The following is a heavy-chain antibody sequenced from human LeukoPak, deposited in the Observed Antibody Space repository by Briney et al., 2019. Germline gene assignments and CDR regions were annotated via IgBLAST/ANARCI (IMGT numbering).Heavy chain of an antibody. CDR1: GGSISSYY. D-gene: IGHD3-3*01. V-gene: IGHV4-4*07. Sequence: SETLSLTCTVSGGSISSYYWSWIRQPPGKGLEWIGHIYTSGSTNYNPSLKSRVTMSVDTSKNQFSLKLSSVTAADTAVYYCARGAIFGVVIKRMGDYFDYWGQGTLVTVSS. CDR2: IYTSGST. J-gene: IGHJ4*02. CDR3: ARGAIFGVVIKRMGDYFDY.